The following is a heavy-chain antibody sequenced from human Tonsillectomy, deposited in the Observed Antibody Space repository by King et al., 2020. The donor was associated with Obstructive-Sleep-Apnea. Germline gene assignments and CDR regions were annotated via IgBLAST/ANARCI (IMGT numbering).Heavy chain of an antibody. CDR3: AIDFLVITGPTDFDY. D-gene: IGHD3-22*01. Sequence: VQLVESGAEVKKPGASVKVSCKASGYTFTSYGISWVRQAPGQGLEWMGWISAYNGNTNYAQKLQGRVTMTTDTSTSTAYMELRSLRSDDTAVYYCAIDFLVITGPTDFDYWGQGTLVTVSS. CDR1: GYTFTSYG. V-gene: IGHV1-18*01. J-gene: IGHJ4*02. CDR2: ISAYNGNT.